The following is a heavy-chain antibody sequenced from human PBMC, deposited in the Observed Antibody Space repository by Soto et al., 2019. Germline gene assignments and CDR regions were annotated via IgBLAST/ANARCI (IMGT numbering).Heavy chain of an antibody. J-gene: IGHJ4*02. Sequence: EVRLVESGGGLVQPGESLTLSCAASGFSFSIYSMTWVRQAPGKGLEWVANIRQDGREEFYVDSVKGRFTISRDNAKNSLYIQMNTLRADDTAVYYCARDPGGNPNRFDYWGQGTLVTVSS. CDR2: IRQDGREE. CDR1: GFSFSIYS. V-gene: IGHV3-7*03. D-gene: IGHD1-26*01. CDR3: ARDPGGNPNRFDY.